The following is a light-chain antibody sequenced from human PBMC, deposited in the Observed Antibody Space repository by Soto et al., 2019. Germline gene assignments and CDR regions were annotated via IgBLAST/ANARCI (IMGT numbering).Light chain of an antibody. V-gene: IGKV2-28*01. Sequence: DIVMTQSPLSLPVTPGEPASISCRSSQSLRHSNGYKYLDWYLQKPGQSPQLLIYLGSNRASGVPDRFCGSGSGTDFTLKISRVEAEDVGVYYCLQALQTPEYTFGQGTKLEIK. CDR2: LGS. CDR3: LQALQTPEYT. CDR1: QSLRHSNGYKY. J-gene: IGKJ2*01.